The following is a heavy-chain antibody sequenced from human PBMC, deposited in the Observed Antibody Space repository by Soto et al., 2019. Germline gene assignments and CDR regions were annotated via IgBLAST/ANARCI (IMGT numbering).Heavy chain of an antibody. CDR3: VKDRMATIWYYFDY. CDR2: ISSNGGST. CDR1: GFTFNSYA. V-gene: IGHV3-64D*08. J-gene: IGHJ4*02. Sequence: GGSLRLSCSASGFTFNSYAMHWVRQAPGKGLEYVSAISSNGGSTYYADSVKGRFTISRDNSKNTLYLQMSSLRAEDTAVYYCVKDRMATIWYYFDYWGQGTLVTVSS. D-gene: IGHD5-12*01.